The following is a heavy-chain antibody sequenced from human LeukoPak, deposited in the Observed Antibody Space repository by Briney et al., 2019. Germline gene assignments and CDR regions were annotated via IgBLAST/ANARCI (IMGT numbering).Heavy chain of an antibody. J-gene: IGHJ3*02. D-gene: IGHD6-13*01. CDR3: ARDRALGTAAAGPHDAFDI. Sequence: ASVKVSCKASGYTFTSYGISWVRQAPGQGLEWRGWISAYNGNTNYAQKLQGRVTMTTDTSTSTAYMELRSLRSGDTAVYYCARDRALGTAAAGPHDAFDIWGQGTMVTVSS. CDR2: ISAYNGNT. V-gene: IGHV1-18*01. CDR1: GYTFTSYG.